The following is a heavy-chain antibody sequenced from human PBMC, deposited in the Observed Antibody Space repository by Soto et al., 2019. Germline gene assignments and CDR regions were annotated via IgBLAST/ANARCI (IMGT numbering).Heavy chain of an antibody. Sequence: QVQLQESGPGLVKPSETLSLTCTVSGGSISSYYWSWIRQPPGKGLEWIGYIYYSGSTNYNPSLKSRVTISVDTSKNQFSLKLSSVTAADTAVYYCARRYYHCGMDVWGQGTTVTVSS. V-gene: IGHV4-59*01. J-gene: IGHJ6*02. D-gene: IGHD3-3*01. CDR1: GGSISSYY. CDR2: IYYSGST. CDR3: ARRYYHCGMDV.